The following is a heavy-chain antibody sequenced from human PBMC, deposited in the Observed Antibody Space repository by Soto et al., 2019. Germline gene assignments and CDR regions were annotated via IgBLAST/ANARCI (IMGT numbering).Heavy chain of an antibody. D-gene: IGHD3-22*01. CDR1: GGSISSYY. CDR2: IYYSGST. J-gene: IGHJ5*02. V-gene: IGHV4-59*01. Sequence: SETLSLTCTVSGGSISSYYWSWIRQPPGKGLEWIGYIYYSGSTNYNPSIKSRVTISVDTSKNQFSLKLSSVTAADTAVYYCARGGRYYYDSSGYSNWFDPWGQGTLVTVSS. CDR3: ARGGRYYYDSSGYSNWFDP.